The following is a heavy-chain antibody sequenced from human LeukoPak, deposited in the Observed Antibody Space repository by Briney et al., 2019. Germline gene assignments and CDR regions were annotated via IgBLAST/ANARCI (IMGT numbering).Heavy chain of an antibody. CDR1: GYTFTEHS. J-gene: IGHJ5*02. V-gene: IGHV1-18*04. CDR2: ISAYNGNT. D-gene: IGHD6-13*01. CDR3: AGAAAAAENWFDP. Sequence: GASVKVSCKASGYTFTEHSLYWVRQAPGQGLEWMGWISAYNGNTNYAQKLQGRVTMTTDTSTSTAYMELRSLRSDDTAVYYCAGAAAAAENWFDPWGQGTLVTVSS.